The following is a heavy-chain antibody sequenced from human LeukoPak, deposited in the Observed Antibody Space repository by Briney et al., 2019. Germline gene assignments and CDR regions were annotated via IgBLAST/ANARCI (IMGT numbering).Heavy chain of an antibody. D-gene: IGHD1-26*01. Sequence: PGGSLRLSCAASGFTFSDAWMSWVRQAPGKGLEWLGRIKSRTESGTTQYAAPVKGRFTISRDDSKETVYPQMNSLTTEDTAVYYCTRVGTTWFHSWGQGTLVIVSS. CDR2: IKSRTESGTT. J-gene: IGHJ5*01. CDR1: GFTFSDAW. V-gene: IGHV3-15*01. CDR3: TRVGTTWFHS.